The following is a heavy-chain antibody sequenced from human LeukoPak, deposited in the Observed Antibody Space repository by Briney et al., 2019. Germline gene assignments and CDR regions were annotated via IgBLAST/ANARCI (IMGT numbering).Heavy chain of an antibody. CDR2: ISSSSSYI. V-gene: IGHV3-21*06. J-gene: IGHJ1*01. CDR1: GFTFSSYS. D-gene: IGHD6-19*01. CDR3: ARVYGSGWAAEYFQH. Sequence: GGSLRLSCAASGFTFSSYSMNWVRQALGKGLEWDSSISSSSSYIYYADSVKGRFTISRDNAKNSLYLQMNSLRAEDTAVYYCARVYGSGWAAEYFQHWGQGTLVTVSS.